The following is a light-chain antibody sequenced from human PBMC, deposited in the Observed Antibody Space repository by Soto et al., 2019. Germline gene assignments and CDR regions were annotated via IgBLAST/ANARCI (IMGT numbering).Light chain of an antibody. CDR3: QQYYGFSST. CDR1: QSVFYSSNNRNY. V-gene: IGKV4-1*01. CDR2: WAS. Sequence: DIVMTQSPDSLAVSLGERATINCKSSQSVFYSSNNRNYLAWYQQKPGQSPKLLIYWASTREFGVPDRFSGSGSGTDFTLTISSLQAEDVAVYYCQQYYGFSSTFGGGTKVGIK. J-gene: IGKJ4*01.